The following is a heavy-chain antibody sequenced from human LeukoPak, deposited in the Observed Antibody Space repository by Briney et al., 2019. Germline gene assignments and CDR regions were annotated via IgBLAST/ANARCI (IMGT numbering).Heavy chain of an antibody. J-gene: IGHJ5*01. CDR2: ISSGSGYI. Sequence: GGSLRLSCAASGFTFSSYTMNWVRQAPGKGLEWVSSISSGSGYIHYADSVKGRFTISRDNAKNSVYLQMSSLRADDTAVYYCVRGGFDFWGQGTPVTVSS. CDR3: VRGGFDF. V-gene: IGHV3-21*01. CDR1: GFTFSSYT.